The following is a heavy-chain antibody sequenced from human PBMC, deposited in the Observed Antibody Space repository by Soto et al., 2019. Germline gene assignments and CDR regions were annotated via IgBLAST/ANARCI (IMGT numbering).Heavy chain of an antibody. CDR2: IGGSGGSP. J-gene: IGHJ4*02. D-gene: IGHD6-19*01. CDR3: AKEGTSGLYYFDY. V-gene: IGHV3-23*01. Sequence: EVQLSESEGGLVQPGGSLRLSCAASGFTFSNYAMNWVRQAPGKGLEWVSTIGGSGGSPYYADSVKGRFTISRDNSMNTLYLQMNSLRAGDSAIYYCAKEGTSGLYYFDYWGQGTLVTVSS. CDR1: GFTFSNYA.